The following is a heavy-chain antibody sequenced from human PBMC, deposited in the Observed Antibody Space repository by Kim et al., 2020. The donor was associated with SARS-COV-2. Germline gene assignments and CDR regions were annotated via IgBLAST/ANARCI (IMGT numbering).Heavy chain of an antibody. Sequence: GGSLRLSCAASGFTFISYAINWVRQAPGKGLEWVSYISSSSGKIDYADSVKGRFTISRDNAKNSVYLQMNSLRDEDTAVYYCARDRSFGSTLYYCFDYWGQRTLVTVSS. CDR2: ISSSSGKI. CDR3: ARDRSFGSTLYYCFDY. J-gene: IGHJ4*02. V-gene: IGHV3-48*02. D-gene: IGHD6-13*01. CDR1: GFTFISYA.